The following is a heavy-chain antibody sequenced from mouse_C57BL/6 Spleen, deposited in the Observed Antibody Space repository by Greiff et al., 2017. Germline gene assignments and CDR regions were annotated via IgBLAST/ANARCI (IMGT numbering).Heavy chain of an antibody. CDR2: IDPSDSYT. CDR3: AREGPSYLYYFDY. J-gene: IGHJ2*01. Sequence: QVQLQQPGAELVKPGASVKLSCKASGYTFTSYWMQWVKQRPGQGLEWIGEIDPSDSYTNYNQKFKGKATLTVDTSSSTAYMQLSSLTSEDSAVYYCAREGPSYLYYFDYWGQGTTLTVSS. CDR1: GYTFTSYW. D-gene: IGHD1-1*01. V-gene: IGHV1-50*01.